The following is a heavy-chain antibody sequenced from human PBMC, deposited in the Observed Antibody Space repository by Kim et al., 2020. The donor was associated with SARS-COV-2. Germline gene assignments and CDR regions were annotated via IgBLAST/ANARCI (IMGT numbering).Heavy chain of an antibody. J-gene: IGHJ6*02. CDR3: AKGLSGGSGTNALDV. CDR1: GFTFGDYA. V-gene: IGHV3-9*01. CDR2: ISWNGDNI. D-gene: IGHD2-2*01. Sequence: GGSLRLSCAGPGFTFGDYAIHWVRQVPGKGLEWVSGISWNGDNIGYADSVKGRFTISRDNAKNSLYLQMNSLRAEDTALNYCAKGLSGGSGTNALDVWGQGTTVTVSS.